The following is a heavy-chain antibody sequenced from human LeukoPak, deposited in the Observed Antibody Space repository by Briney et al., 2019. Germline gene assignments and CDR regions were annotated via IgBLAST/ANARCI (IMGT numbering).Heavy chain of an antibody. CDR1: GFTFSNYA. CDR3: TADVSDSSGYCHDY. V-gene: IGHV3-23*01. Sequence: PGGSLRLSCAASGFTFSNYAMGWVRQAPGKGLEWVSATNGGGGSTYYPDSVRGRFTISRDNSKNRLYLQMNSLKYEDTAVYYCTADVSDSSGYCHDYWGQGTLVTVSS. D-gene: IGHD3-22*01. J-gene: IGHJ4*02. CDR2: TNGGGGST.